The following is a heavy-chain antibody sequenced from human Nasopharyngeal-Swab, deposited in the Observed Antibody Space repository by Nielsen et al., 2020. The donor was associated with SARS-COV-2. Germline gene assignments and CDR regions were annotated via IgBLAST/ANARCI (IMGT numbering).Heavy chain of an antibody. D-gene: IGHD3-10*01. CDR3: ARFYFGSGSARSPDY. CDR1: GGSISSLSYY. V-gene: IGHV4-39*01. J-gene: IGHJ4*02. CDR2: IYYSGST. Sequence: SETLSLTCTVSGGSISSLSYYWGWIRQPPGKGLEWIGSIYYSGSTYYNPSLKSRITISVDTSKNQFSLKLNSVTAADTAVYYCARFYFGSGSARSPDYWGQGTPVTVSS.